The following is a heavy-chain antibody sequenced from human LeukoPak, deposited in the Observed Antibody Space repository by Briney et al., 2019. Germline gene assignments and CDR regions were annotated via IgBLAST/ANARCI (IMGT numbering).Heavy chain of an antibody. CDR1: GFTFSDYY. V-gene: IGHV3-11*01. D-gene: IGHD2-15*01. CDR2: ISSSGSTI. Sequence: GGSLRLSCAASGFTFSDYYMSWIRQAPGKGLEWVSYISSSGSTIYYADSVKGRFTISRDNAKNSLYLQMNSLRAEDMAVYYCARVSGCSGGSCYPYYYYGMDVWGQGTTVTVSS. J-gene: IGHJ6*02. CDR3: ARVSGCSGGSCYPYYYYGMDV.